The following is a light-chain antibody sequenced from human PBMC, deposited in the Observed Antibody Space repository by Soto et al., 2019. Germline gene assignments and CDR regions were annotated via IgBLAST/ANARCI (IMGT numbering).Light chain of an antibody. Sequence: DIQMTQSPSSLSASVGDRVTITCRASQSPTKYLNWYQQKPGKAPKLLIYGASTLQSGVPSRFSGSGSGTDFSLTISNLQPEDFATYFCQQSYITPWTFGQGTKV. J-gene: IGKJ1*01. CDR3: QQSYITPWT. CDR2: GAS. CDR1: QSPTKY. V-gene: IGKV1-39*01.